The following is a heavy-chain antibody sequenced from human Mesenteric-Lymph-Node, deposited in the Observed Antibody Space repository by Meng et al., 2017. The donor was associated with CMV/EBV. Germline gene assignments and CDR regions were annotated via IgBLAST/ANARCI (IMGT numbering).Heavy chain of an antibody. V-gene: IGHV1-2*02. CDR1: GYTFTGYY. CDR2: INPNSGGT. Sequence: CCKASGYTFTGYYMRWVRQAPGQGLEWMGWINPNSGGTNYAQKFQGRITMTRDTSISTAYMELSGLRSEDTAVYYCAKDSNYVWFDPWGQGTLVTVSS. CDR3: AKDSNYVWFDP. J-gene: IGHJ5*02. D-gene: IGHD4-11*01.